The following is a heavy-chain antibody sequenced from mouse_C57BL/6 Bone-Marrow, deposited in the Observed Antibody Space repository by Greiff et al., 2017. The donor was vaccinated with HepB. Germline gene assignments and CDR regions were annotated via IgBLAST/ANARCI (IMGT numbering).Heavy chain of an antibody. V-gene: IGHV5-4*01. Sequence: EVKLMESGGGLVKPGGSLKLSCAASGFTFSSYAMSWVRQTPEKRLEWVATISDGGSYTYYPDNVKGRFTISRDNAKNNLYLQMSHLKSEDTAMYYCARDGYYLYWYFDVWGTGTTVTVSS. CDR1: GFTFSSYA. CDR2: ISDGGSYT. D-gene: IGHD2-3*01. J-gene: IGHJ1*03. CDR3: ARDGYYLYWYFDV.